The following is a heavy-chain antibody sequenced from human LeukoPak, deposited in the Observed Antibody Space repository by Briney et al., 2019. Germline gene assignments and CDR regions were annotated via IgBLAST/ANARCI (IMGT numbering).Heavy chain of an antibody. CDR2: INPNSGGT. J-gene: IGHJ4*02. Sequence: GASVKVSCKASGFTFIDHYMHWVRQAPGQGLEWMGWINPNSGGTNYAQKFQGRVTMTRDTSISTAYMELSRLRSDDTAVYYCARDLKARGYSGYVDYWGQGTLVAVSS. CDR3: ARDLKARGYSGYVDY. D-gene: IGHD5-12*01. CDR1: GFTFIDHY. V-gene: IGHV1-2*02.